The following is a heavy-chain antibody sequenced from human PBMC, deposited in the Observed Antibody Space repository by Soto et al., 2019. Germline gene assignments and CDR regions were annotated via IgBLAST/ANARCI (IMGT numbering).Heavy chain of an antibody. Sequence: ASVKVSCKASGYTFTGYYMHWVRQAPGQGLEWMGWINPNSGGTNYAQKFQGWVTMTRDTSISTAYMELSRLRSDDTAVYYCAGTRCGGSCYSYYYYYMDVWAKGTTVTVSS. CDR3: AGTRCGGSCYSYYYYYMDV. CDR1: GYTFTGYY. D-gene: IGHD2-15*01. J-gene: IGHJ6*03. V-gene: IGHV1-2*04. CDR2: INPNSGGT.